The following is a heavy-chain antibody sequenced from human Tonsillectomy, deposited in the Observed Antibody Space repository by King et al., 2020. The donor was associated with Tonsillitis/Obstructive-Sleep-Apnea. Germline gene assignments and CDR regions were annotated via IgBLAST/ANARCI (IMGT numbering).Heavy chain of an antibody. Sequence: QLQESGPGLVKPSQTLSLTCTVSGGSISSGGYYWSWIRQHPGKGLEWIGYIYYSGSTYYNPSLKSRVTISVDTSKNQFSLKLSSVTAADTAVYYCARVDQLLWFGERGPFDYWGQGTLVTVSS. CDR3: ARVDQLLWFGERGPFDY. CDR2: IYYSGST. CDR1: GGSISSGGYY. V-gene: IGHV4-31*03. J-gene: IGHJ4*02. D-gene: IGHD3-10*01.